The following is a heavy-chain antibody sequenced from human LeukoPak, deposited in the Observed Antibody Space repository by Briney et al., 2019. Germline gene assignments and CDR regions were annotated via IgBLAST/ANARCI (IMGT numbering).Heavy chain of an antibody. CDR1: VYTLTELS. CDR2: FDPEDGEA. V-gene: IGHV1-24*01. Sequence: ASVKVSCKVSVYTLTELSMHWVRQAPGKGLEWMGGFDPEDGEAIYAQKFQGRVTMTEDTSTDTAYMKLSSLRSEDTAVYYCAQKSSSWTNFDYWGQGTLVTVSS. CDR3: AQKSSSWTNFDY. D-gene: IGHD6-13*01. J-gene: IGHJ4*02.